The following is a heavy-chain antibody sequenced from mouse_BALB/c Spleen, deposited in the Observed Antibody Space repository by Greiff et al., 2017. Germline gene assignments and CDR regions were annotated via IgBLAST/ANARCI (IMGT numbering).Heavy chain of an antibody. J-gene: IGHJ3*01. D-gene: IGHD2-4*01. CDR1: GFTFSSYA. V-gene: IGHV5-6-5*01. CDR2: ISSGGST. Sequence: EVQLVESGGGLVKPGGSLKLSCAASGFTFSSYAMSWVRQTPEKRLEWVASISSGGSTYYPDSVKGRFTISRDNARNILYLQMSSLRSEDTAMYYCAREGDYDRFAYWGQGTLVTVSA. CDR3: AREGDYDRFAY.